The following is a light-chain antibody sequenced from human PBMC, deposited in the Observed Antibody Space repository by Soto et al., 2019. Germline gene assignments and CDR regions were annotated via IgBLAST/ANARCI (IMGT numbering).Light chain of an antibody. Sequence: EIVLTQSPGTLSLSPGERATLSCRASQSVSSSYLAWYQQNRGQAPRLLIHGASSRATGIPDRFSGSGSGAGFTLTISRREPEDFAVDYFQQYGSSRWTFGQGTKVEIK. CDR1: QSVSSSY. J-gene: IGKJ1*01. V-gene: IGKV3-20*01. CDR3: QQYGSSRWT. CDR2: GAS.